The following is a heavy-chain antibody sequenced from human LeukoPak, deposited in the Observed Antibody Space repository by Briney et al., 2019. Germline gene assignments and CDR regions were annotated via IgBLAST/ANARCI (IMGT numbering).Heavy chain of an antibody. CDR1: GFTFSSYW. Sequence: GGSLRLSCAASGFTFSSYWVRWVRQAPGRGLVWVSRINPDGSTANYADSVKGRFTISRDNAKNTLYLQMNSLRAEDTAVYYCATAGNYRFDYWGQGTLVTVSS. J-gene: IGHJ4*02. D-gene: IGHD1-7*01. CDR3: ATAGNYRFDY. CDR2: INPDGSTA. V-gene: IGHV3-74*01.